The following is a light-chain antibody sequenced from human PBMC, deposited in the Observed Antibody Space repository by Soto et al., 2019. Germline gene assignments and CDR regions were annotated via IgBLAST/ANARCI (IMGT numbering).Light chain of an antibody. Sequence: IVLTPSPATLSVSPGGRATLTCRASQSVSSNLAWYQQKPGQAPRLLIYGASTRATGIPARFSGSGSGTDFTLTISSLEPEDSAVYYCQQRSNWPSLTFGGGTKVDIK. CDR1: QSVSSN. V-gene: IGKV3-11*01. J-gene: IGKJ4*01. CDR2: GAS. CDR3: QQRSNWPSLT.